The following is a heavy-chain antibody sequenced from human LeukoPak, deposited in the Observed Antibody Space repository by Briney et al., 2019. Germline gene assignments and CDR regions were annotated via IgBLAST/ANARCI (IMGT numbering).Heavy chain of an antibody. Sequence: PSETLSLTCTVSGGSISSYYWGWIRQPPGEGLEWIGYIYYSGSTNYNPSLKSRVTISVDTSKNQFSLKLSSVTAADTAVYYCARGLLDGYTHPAAFDIWGQGTMVTVSS. CDR3: ARGLLDGYTHPAAFDI. D-gene: IGHD5-24*01. V-gene: IGHV4-59*01. CDR2: IYYSGST. CDR1: GGSISSYY. J-gene: IGHJ3*02.